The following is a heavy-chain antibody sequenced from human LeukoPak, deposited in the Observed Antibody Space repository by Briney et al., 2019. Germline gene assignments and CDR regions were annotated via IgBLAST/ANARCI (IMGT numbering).Heavy chain of an antibody. V-gene: IGHV1-18*01. J-gene: IGHJ4*02. CDR2: ISAYNGNT. CDR3: ARRYNWNDGPEFDY. D-gene: IGHD1-20*01. Sequence: ASVKVSCKASGYTFTSYGISWVRQAPGQGLEWMGWISAYNGNTNYAQKPQGRVTMTTDTSTSTAYMELRSLRSDDTAVYYCARRYNWNDGPEFDYWGQGTLVTVSS. CDR1: GYTFTSYG.